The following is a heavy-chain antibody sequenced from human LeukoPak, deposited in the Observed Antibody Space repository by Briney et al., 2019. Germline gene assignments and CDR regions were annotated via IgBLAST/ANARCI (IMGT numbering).Heavy chain of an antibody. J-gene: IGHJ6*02. V-gene: IGHV3-66*01. CDR2: IYSGGST. Sequence: GGSLRLSCAASGFTVSSNYMSWVRQAPGKGLEWVSVIYSGGSTYYADSVKGRFTISRDNSKNTLYLQMNSLRAEDTAVYYCGRGGTAMVTGYYYGMGVWGQGTTVTVSS. CDR1: GFTVSSNY. D-gene: IGHD5-18*01. CDR3: GRGGTAMVTGYYYGMGV.